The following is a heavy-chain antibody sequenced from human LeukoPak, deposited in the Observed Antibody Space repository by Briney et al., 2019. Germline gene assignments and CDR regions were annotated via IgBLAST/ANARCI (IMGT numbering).Heavy chain of an antibody. V-gene: IGHV3-20*04. CDR2: INWNGRSI. Sequence: RSGGSLRLSCAASRFTFDEYGMSWVRQTAGKGLEWVSGINWNGRSIGYADSVKGRFTISRDNAKNSLYLQMNGLRAEDTAVYYCARVHYDFWSGYYTLGSYYYYYYMDVWGKGTTVTVSS. D-gene: IGHD3-3*01. J-gene: IGHJ6*03. CDR1: RFTFDEYG. CDR3: ARVHYDFWSGYYTLGSYYYYYYMDV.